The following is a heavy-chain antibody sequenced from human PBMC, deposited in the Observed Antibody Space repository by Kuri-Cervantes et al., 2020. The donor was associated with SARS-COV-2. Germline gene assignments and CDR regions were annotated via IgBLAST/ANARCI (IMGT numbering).Heavy chain of an antibody. D-gene: IGHD3-22*01. V-gene: IGHV3-23*01. CDR3: TRSSGYAPYLDAFDM. Sequence: ETLSLTCTVSGYPISSGYYWGWIRQPPGKGLEWVSVISGTGGSSTFYADSVKGRFIISRDNSENTLYLQINGLRVDDTAVYFCTRSSGYAPYLDAFDMWGQGTTVTVSS. CDR1: GYPISSGYY. CDR2: ISGTGGSST. J-gene: IGHJ3*02.